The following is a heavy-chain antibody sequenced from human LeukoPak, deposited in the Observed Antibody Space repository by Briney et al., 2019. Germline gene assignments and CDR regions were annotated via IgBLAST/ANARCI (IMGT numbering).Heavy chain of an antibody. CDR3: ARDGGSGIYYNPYYYYYGMDV. Sequence: GGSLRLSCAASEFTVSSNYMSWVRQAPGKGLEWVSVIYSGGSTYYADSVKGRFTISRDNSKNTLYLQMNSLRAEDTAVYYCARDGGSGIYYNPYYYYYGMDVWGQGTTVTVSS. D-gene: IGHD3-10*01. V-gene: IGHV3-66*01. CDR1: EFTVSSNY. CDR2: IYSGGST. J-gene: IGHJ6*02.